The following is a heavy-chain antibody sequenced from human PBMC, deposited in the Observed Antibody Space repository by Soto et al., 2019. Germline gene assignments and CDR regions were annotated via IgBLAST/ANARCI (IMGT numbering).Heavy chain of an antibody. CDR2: ISSNGGST. V-gene: IGHV3-64D*06. CDR1: GFTFSSYA. J-gene: IGHJ3*02. Sequence: GGSLRLSCSASGFTFSSYAMHWVRQAPGKGLEYVSAISSNGGSTYYADSVKGRFTISRDNSKNTLYLQMSSLRAEDTAVYYCVKDHTGDPVAFDIWGQGTMVTVSS. CDR3: VKDHTGDPVAFDI. D-gene: IGHD7-27*01.